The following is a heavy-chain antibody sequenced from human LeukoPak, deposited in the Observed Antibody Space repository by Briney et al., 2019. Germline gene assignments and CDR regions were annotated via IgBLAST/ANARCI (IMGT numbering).Heavy chain of an antibody. J-gene: IGHJ5*01. CDR2: MNPNSGNT. CDR1: GYTFTSYD. Sequence: ASVKVSCKASGYTFTSYDINWVRQATGQGLEWMGWMNPNSGNTGYAQKFQGRVTMTRNTSISTAYMELSSLRSEDTAVYYCARGLEDIVVVPTSFDSWGQGTLVTVSS. V-gene: IGHV1-8*01. CDR3: ARGLEDIVVVPTSFDS. D-gene: IGHD2-2*01.